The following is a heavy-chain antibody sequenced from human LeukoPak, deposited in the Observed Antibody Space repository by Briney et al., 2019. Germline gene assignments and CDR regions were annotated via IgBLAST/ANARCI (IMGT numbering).Heavy chain of an antibody. CDR3: ARDATTVVKEGFNWFDP. V-gene: IGHV3-7*01. CDR2: IKQDGSEK. J-gene: IGHJ5*02. CDR1: GFTFSSYW. D-gene: IGHD4-23*01. Sequence: GGSLRLSCAASGFTFSSYWMSWVRQAPGKGLEWVANIKQDGSEKYYVDSVKGRFTISRDNAKNSLYLQMNSLRAEDTAVYYCARDATTVVKEGFNWFDPWGQGTLVTVSS.